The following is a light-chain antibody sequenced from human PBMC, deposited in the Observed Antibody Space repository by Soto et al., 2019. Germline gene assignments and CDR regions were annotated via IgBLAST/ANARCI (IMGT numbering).Light chain of an antibody. CDR1: QSISRN. Sequence: EIVMTQSPATLSVSPGDRATLSCRASQSISRNLAWYKQRPGQAPRLLIYGASTRATGIPATFSGSGSGTEFTLTISSPQSEDFAVYYCQQYNTWPQTFGQGTKVDIK. CDR2: GAS. V-gene: IGKV3-15*01. J-gene: IGKJ1*01. CDR3: QQYNTWPQT.